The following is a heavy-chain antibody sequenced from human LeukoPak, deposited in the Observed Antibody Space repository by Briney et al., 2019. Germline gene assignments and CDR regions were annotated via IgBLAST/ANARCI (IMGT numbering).Heavy chain of an antibody. CDR1: GGSISSYY. D-gene: IGHD1/OR15-1a*01. J-gene: IGHJ6*02. CDR3: ARTTIAGSNGMDV. CDR2: IYYSGST. V-gene: IGHV4-59*06. Sequence: SETLSLTCTVSGGSISSYYWSWIRQHPGKGLEWIGYIYYSGSTYYNPSLKSRVTISVDTSKNQFSLKLSSVTAADTAVYYCARTTIAGSNGMDVWGQGTTVTVSS.